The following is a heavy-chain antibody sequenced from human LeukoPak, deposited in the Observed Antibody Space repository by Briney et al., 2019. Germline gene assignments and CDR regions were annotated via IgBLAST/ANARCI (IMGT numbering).Heavy chain of an antibody. J-gene: IGHJ4*02. Sequence: ASVKVSCKASGYPFTRYTISWVRQAPGQGLEWMGWISAHNGNTSYAQKLQGRVTMTTDTSTSTAYMELRSLRSDDTAVYFCVRITIFVDYFDYWGQGTLVTVSS. CDR1: GYPFTRYT. V-gene: IGHV1-18*01. D-gene: IGHD3-3*01. CDR2: ISAHNGNT. CDR3: VRITIFVDYFDY.